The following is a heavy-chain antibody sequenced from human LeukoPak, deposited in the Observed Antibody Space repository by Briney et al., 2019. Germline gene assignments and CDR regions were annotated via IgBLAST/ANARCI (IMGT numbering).Heavy chain of an antibody. CDR2: ISSSTSTI. CDR1: VFTLSSYG. Sequence: GGSLRLSCAASVFTLSSYGMHWVRQAPGKGLEWVSYISSSTSTIFYADSVKGRFTISGDNAKNSLYLQMNSLRAEDTAVYYCAKDQTPNRGYSYGYEVVDDYWGQGTLVTVSS. V-gene: IGHV3-48*01. D-gene: IGHD5-18*01. CDR3: AKDQTPNRGYSYGYEVVDDY. J-gene: IGHJ4*02.